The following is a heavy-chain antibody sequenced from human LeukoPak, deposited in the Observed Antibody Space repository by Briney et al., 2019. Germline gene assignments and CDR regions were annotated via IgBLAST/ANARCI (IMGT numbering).Heavy chain of an antibody. J-gene: IGHJ5*02. CDR1: GFTFSSYA. V-gene: IGHV3-23*01. Sequence: GGSLRLSCAASGFTFSSYAMNWVRQAPGKGLEWVSAVSGGGGVTYYADSVKGRFTISRDNSKNTLYLQMNSLRAEDTAVYYCAKDPYRVVVATGNYLDPWGQGTLVTVSS. D-gene: IGHD2-15*01. CDR2: VSGGGGVT. CDR3: AKDPYRVVVATGNYLDP.